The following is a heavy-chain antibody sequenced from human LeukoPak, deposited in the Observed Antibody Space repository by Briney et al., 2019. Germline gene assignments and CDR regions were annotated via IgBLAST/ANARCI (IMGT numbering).Heavy chain of an antibody. CDR3: ASRSTIFGPVDY. V-gene: IGHV1-18*01. Sequence: ASVKVSCKASGYTFTSYGISWVRQAPGQGLEWMGWISAYNGNTNYAQKLQGRVTMTTDTSTSTAYMELRSLRSDDTAVYYCASRSTIFGPVDYWGQGTLVTVSS. J-gene: IGHJ4*02. D-gene: IGHD3-3*01. CDR2: ISAYNGNT. CDR1: GYTFTSYG.